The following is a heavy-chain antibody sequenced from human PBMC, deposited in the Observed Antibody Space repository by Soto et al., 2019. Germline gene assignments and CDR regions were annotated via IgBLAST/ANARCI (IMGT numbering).Heavy chain of an antibody. CDR3: AHSPDKGVAYGMGMDV. V-gene: IGHV2-5*02. Sequence: QITLKESGPTLVKPTQTLTLTCTFSGFSLSTSGVGVGWIRQPPGKALEWLALIYWDDDKRYSPSLKSRLTITKDTSKNQVVLTMTNMDPVDTATYYCAHSPDKGVAYGMGMDVWGQGTTVTVSS. D-gene: IGHD2-21*01. CDR2: IYWDDDK. J-gene: IGHJ6*02. CDR1: GFSLSTSGVG.